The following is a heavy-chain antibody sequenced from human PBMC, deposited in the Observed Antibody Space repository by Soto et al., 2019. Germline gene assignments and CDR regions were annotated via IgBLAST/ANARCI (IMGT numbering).Heavy chain of an antibody. J-gene: IGHJ1*01. V-gene: IGHV4-34*01. CDR1: GGSFSGYY. Sequence: QVQLQQWGAGLLKPSETLSLTCAVYGGSFSGYYWSWIRQPPGKGLEWIGENNHSGSTNYNPSLKSRVTISVDTSKNQFSLKLSSVTAADTAVYYCARGPIVVVPAAPYFQHWGQGTLVTVSS. CDR2: NNHSGST. D-gene: IGHD2-2*01. CDR3: ARGPIVVVPAAPYFQH.